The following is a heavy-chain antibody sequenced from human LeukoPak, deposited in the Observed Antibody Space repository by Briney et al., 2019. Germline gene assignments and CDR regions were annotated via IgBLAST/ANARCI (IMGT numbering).Heavy chain of an antibody. Sequence: GGSLRLSCAASGFTFSSYWMHWIRQLPGRGLVWVSRINTDGSSTSYADSVKGRFTISRDNAKNTLYLQMNSLRAEDTAVYYCARDRPGGFDPWGQGTLVTVSS. CDR1: GFTFSSYW. CDR3: ARDRPGGFDP. D-gene: IGHD3-16*01. CDR2: INTDGSST. J-gene: IGHJ5*02. V-gene: IGHV3-74*01.